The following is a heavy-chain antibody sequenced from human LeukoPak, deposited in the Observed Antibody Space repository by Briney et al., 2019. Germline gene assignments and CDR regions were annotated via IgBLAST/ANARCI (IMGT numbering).Heavy chain of an antibody. V-gene: IGHV4-34*01. CDR2: INHGGST. J-gene: IGHJ3*02. CDR3: ARIAARSPHPAAFDI. D-gene: IGHD6-13*01. CDR1: GVSFSGYY. Sequence: AETLSLTCAVDGVSFSGYYWGWVRQPPGKGLEWVGEINHGGSTNYNPSLKSRVTISVDRSKTQFSLKLSSVTAADTAVYYCARIAARSPHPAAFDIWGQGTMVTVSS.